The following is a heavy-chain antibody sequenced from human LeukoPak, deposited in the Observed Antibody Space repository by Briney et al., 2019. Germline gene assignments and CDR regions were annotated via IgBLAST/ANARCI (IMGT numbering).Heavy chain of an antibody. D-gene: IGHD3-3*02. CDR2: INHSGST. CDR1: GGSFSGYY. Sequence: PSETLSLTCAVYGGSFSGYYWSWIRQPPGKGLEWIGEINHSGSTNYNPSLKSRVTISVDTSKNQFSLKLSSVTAADAAVYYCARGHFSDGTRMKKENWFDPWGQGTLVTVSS. CDR3: ARGHFSDGTRMKKENWFDP. J-gene: IGHJ5*02. V-gene: IGHV4-34*01.